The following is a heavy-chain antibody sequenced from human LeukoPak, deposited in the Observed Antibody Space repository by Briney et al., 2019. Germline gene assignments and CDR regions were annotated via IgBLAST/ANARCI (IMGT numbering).Heavy chain of an antibody. CDR2: IYYSGST. D-gene: IGHD5-24*01. CDR1: GGSVSSGSYY. J-gene: IGHJ4*02. CDR3: ARDPGRWQQLGYFDY. Sequence: PSETLSLTCTVSGGSVSSGSYYWSWLRQPPGTGLEWIGYIYYSGSTNYNPSLKSRVTISVDTSKNQFSLKLSSVTAADTAVYYCARDPGRWQQLGYFDYWGQGTLVTVSS. V-gene: IGHV4-61*01.